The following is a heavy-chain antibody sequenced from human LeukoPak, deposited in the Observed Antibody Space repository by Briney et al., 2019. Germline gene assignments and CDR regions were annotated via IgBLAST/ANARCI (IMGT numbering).Heavy chain of an antibody. Sequence: GGSLRLSCAASGFTFSSYRMNWVRQAPGKGLEWVSSISSSSSYIYYADSVKGRFSISRDNAKNSLYLQMNSLRAEDTAVYYCARVGRATYYYDSSGYSFDYWGQGTLVTVSS. V-gene: IGHV3-21*01. CDR3: ARVGRATYYYDSSGYSFDY. CDR2: ISSSSSYI. J-gene: IGHJ4*02. D-gene: IGHD3-22*01. CDR1: GFTFSSYR.